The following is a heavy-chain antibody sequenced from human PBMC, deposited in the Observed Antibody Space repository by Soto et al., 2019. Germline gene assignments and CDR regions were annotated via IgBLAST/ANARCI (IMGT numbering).Heavy chain of an antibody. CDR1: GDSMTSGDYS. CDR2: IYRTGNT. Sequence: SETLSLTCTVSGDSMTSGDYSWSWIRQPPGKGLEWLGYIYRTGNTHYSPSLKSRVSISQDRSKNQFSLELTSVTAADTAVYYCARGDYQYSIDYWGQGTLVTVSA. J-gene: IGHJ4*02. V-gene: IGHV4-30-2*01. CDR3: ARGDYQYSIDY. D-gene: IGHD2-2*01.